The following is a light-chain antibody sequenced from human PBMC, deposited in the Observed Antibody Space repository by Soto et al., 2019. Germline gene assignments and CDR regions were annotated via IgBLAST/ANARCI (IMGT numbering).Light chain of an antibody. CDR1: QSVSSN. J-gene: IGKJ1*01. CDR2: GAS. V-gene: IGKV3-15*01. CDR3: EQYNNWPRT. Sequence: EIVMTQSPAPLSLSPGEKATLSCRARQSVSSNLAWYQQKPGQAPRLLIYGASTRATGIPARFSGSGSGTEFTLTISSLQSEDYEIYYCEQYNNWPRTVRQGTKV.